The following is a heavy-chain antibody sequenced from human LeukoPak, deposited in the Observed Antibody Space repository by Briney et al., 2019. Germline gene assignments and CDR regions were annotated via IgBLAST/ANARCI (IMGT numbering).Heavy chain of an antibody. CDR3: ARDLLTTRDYYYYMDV. CDR1: GFTFSSYS. J-gene: IGHJ6*03. Sequence: GGSLRLSCAASGFTFSSYSMNWVRQAPGKGLEWVSYISSSSSTIYYADSVKGRFTISRDNAKNSLYLQMNSLRAEDTAVYYCARDLLTTRDYYYYMDVWGKGTTVTVSS. D-gene: IGHD4-17*01. V-gene: IGHV3-48*01. CDR2: ISSSSSTI.